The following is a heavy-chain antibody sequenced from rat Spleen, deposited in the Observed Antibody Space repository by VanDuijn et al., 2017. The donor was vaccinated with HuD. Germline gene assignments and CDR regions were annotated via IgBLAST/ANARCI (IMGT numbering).Heavy chain of an antibody. V-gene: IGHV5S13*01. Sequence: EVQLVESDGGLVQPGRSLKLSCAASGFTYSNYVMAWVRQAPTKGLEWVASISTGGGNTYSRDSVKGRFTISRDNAKNTLYLQMDSLRSEDTATYYCAKDMAYTTDYYSYGYFDFWGPGTMVTVSS. CDR1: GFTYSNYV. D-gene: IGHD1-6*01. J-gene: IGHJ1*01. CDR2: ISTGGGNT. CDR3: AKDMAYTTDYYSYGYFDF.